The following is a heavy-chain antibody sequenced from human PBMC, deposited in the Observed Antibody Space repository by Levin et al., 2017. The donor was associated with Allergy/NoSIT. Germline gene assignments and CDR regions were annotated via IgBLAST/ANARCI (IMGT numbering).Heavy chain of an antibody. CDR3: ARATRLSNWPRPFYYYYGMDV. CDR2: IYYSGST. CDR1: GGSISSYY. V-gene: IGHV4-59*01. J-gene: IGHJ6*02. Sequence: SETLSLTCTVSGGSISSYYWSWIRQPPGKGLEWIGYIYYSGSTNYNPSLKSRVTISVDTSKNQFSLKLSSVTAADTAVYYCARATRLSNWPRPFYYYYGMDVWGQGTTVTVSS. D-gene: IGHD7-27*01.